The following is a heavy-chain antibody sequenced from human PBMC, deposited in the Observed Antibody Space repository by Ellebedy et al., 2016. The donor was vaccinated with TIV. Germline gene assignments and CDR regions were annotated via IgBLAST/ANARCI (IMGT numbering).Heavy chain of an antibody. CDR2: INHSGST. Sequence: MPSETLSLTCAVYGGSFSGYYWSWIRQPPGKGLEWIGEINHSGSTNYNPSLKSRVTISVDTSKNQFSLKLSSVTAADTAVYYCARGRYWFDPWGQGTLVTVSS. CDR3: ARGRYWFDP. CDR1: GGSFSGYY. J-gene: IGHJ5*02. V-gene: IGHV4-34*01.